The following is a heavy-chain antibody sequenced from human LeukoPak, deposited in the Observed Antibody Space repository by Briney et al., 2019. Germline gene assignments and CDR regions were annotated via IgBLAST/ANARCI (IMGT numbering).Heavy chain of an antibody. D-gene: IGHD6-19*01. CDR3: VKNLRLVISVAGTPRDAFDI. CDR1: GFSFSSYA. Sequence: PGGSLRLSCAASGFSFSSYAMSWVSQAPGKGLEWVSFISGSGATTYYVDSVKGRFTISRDNSQNTVYLQMNTLTDEDTAVYYCVKNLRLVISVAGTPRDAFDIWGQGTVVTVSS. CDR2: ISGSGATT. J-gene: IGHJ3*02. V-gene: IGHV3-23*01.